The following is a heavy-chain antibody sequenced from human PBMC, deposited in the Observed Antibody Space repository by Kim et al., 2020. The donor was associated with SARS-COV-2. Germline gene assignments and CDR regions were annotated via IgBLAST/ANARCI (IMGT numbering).Heavy chain of an antibody. J-gene: IGHJ3*02. Sequence: GGSLRLSCAASGFTFSNAWMSWVRQAPGKGLEWVGRIKSKTDGGTTDYAAPVKGRFTISRDDSKNTLYLQMNSLKTEDTAVYYCTTDLSGIRAYYYDSSGYSKGDAFDIWGQGTMVTVSS. CDR1: GFTFSNAW. D-gene: IGHD3-22*01. CDR3: TTDLSGIRAYYYDSSGYSKGDAFDI. V-gene: IGHV3-15*01. CDR2: IKSKTDGGTT.